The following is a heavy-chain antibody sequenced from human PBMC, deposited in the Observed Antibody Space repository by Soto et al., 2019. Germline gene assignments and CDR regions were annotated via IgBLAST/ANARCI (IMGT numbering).Heavy chain of an antibody. D-gene: IGHD2-2*01. V-gene: IGHV3-7*01. CDR1: GFTFSTYR. J-gene: IGHJ4*02. CDR2: IRQDGSEK. CDR3: ARVCGSSSCPYYFDC. Sequence: GGSLRLSCAASGFTFSTYRMSWVRQAPGKGLEWVATIRQDGSEKHCVDSVKGRFTISRDNAKNSLSLQMNSLRAEDTAVYYCARVCGSSSCPYYFDCWGQGTLVTVSS.